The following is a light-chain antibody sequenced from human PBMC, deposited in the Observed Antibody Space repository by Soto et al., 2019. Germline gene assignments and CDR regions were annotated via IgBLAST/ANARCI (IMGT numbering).Light chain of an antibody. CDR1: QSVSSSY. V-gene: IGKV3-20*01. Sequence: EIMLTQSPGTLSLSPGERATLSCRASQSVSSSYLAWYQQKPGQAPRLLIYGASSRATGIPDRFSGSGSGTDFTLTISRLEPEDFAVYYCQQYGSSPLFTFGPGTKVDIK. CDR3: QQYGSSPLFT. J-gene: IGKJ3*01. CDR2: GAS.